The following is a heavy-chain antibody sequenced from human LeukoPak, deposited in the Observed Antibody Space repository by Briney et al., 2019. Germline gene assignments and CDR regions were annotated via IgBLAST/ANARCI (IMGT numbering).Heavy chain of an antibody. V-gene: IGHV3-23*01. CDR1: GITFTDHG. J-gene: IGHJ4*02. Sequence: SGGSLRLSCAASGITFTDHGLSWARQAPGKGLEWASSISVSGGVTLYADSVKGRFVISRDNSRSRVYLEMNRLRAEDTAVYYCAKGFDFWRGLYYFDHWGQGTLVTVSS. CDR3: AKGFDFWRGLYYFDH. D-gene: IGHD3-3*01. CDR2: ISVSGGVT.